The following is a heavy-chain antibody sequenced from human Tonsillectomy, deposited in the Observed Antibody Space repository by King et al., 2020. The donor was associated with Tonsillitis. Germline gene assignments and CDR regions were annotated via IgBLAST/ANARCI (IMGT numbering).Heavy chain of an antibody. D-gene: IGHD2-21*02. CDR3: ARVNCGGDCYLGETRYFDL. CDR2: ISAYNGNT. V-gene: IGHV1-18*01. CDR1: GYTFTSYD. Sequence: QLVQSGAEVKKPGASVKVSCKASGYTFTSYDISWVRQAPGQGLEWMGWISAYNGNTNYAQKVQGRVTMTTDTSTSTAYMELRSLRSDDTAVYYCARVNCGGDCYLGETRYFDLWGRGTLVTVSS. J-gene: IGHJ2*01.